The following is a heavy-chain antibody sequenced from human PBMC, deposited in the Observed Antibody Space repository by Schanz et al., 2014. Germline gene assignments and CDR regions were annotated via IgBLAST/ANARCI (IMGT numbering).Heavy chain of an antibody. CDR3: AKDPRGDKNDRAYYFDY. D-gene: IGHD3-10*01. V-gene: IGHV3-23*01. Sequence: EVHLLESGGGLVQPGGSLRLSRAASGFSFGTYAMSWVRQAPGKGLLWVSSISGTGGDDTYYANSVKGRFGISRDNSENTLYLQMSSLRVEDTAVYYCAKDPRGDKNDRAYYFDYWGQGTLVTVSS. CDR2: ISGTGGDDT. CDR1: GFSFGTYA. J-gene: IGHJ4*02.